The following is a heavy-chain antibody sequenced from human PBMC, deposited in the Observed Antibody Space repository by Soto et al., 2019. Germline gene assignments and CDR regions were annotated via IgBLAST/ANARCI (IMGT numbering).Heavy chain of an antibody. D-gene: IGHD4-17*01. V-gene: IGHV4-4*02. J-gene: IGHJ4*02. CDR3: ARMGSPVTTARLDY. CDR2: IYHSGRT. Sequence: QVQLQESGPGLVKPSGTLSLTCAVSGGSTSSGDWWSWVRQPPGKGLEWIGEIYHSGRTNLNPSLESRVTMSVDKSKNEFSLKLTSVTAADTAVYYCARMGSPVTTARLDYWGQGTLVTVSS. CDR1: GGSTSSGDW.